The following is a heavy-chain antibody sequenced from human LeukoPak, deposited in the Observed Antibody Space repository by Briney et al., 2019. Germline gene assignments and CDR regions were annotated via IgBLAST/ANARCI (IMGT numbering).Heavy chain of an antibody. Sequence: GESLKISCKGSGYSFTSYWIGWVRQMPGKGLEWMGIIYPGDSDTRYSPSFQGQVTISADKSISTAYLQWSSLKASDTAMYYCARSMVRGEPYNWFDLWGQGTLVTVSS. CDR1: GYSFTSYW. D-gene: IGHD3-10*01. J-gene: IGHJ5*02. V-gene: IGHV5-51*01. CDR3: ARSMVRGEPYNWFDL. CDR2: IYPGDSDT.